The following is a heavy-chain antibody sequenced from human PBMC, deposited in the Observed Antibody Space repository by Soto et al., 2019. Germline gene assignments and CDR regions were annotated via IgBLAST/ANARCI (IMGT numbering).Heavy chain of an antibody. J-gene: IGHJ5*02. CDR1: GFTFNTYG. Sequence: LRLSCAASGFTFNTYGMHWVRQAPGKGLEWVAFISYDGSNEYYADSVKGRFTISRDNSKNTVFLQMNSLRGEDTAVYYCAKPLAVAAGWFDPWGQGALVTVSS. CDR3: AKPLAVAAGWFDP. V-gene: IGHV3-30*18. CDR2: ISYDGSNE. D-gene: IGHD6-19*01.